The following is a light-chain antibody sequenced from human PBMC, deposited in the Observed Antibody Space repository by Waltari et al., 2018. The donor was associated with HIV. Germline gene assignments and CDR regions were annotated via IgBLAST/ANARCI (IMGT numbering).Light chain of an antibody. CDR2: KAS. CDR1: QSISNW. J-gene: IGKJ4*01. Sequence: DIQMTQSLSTVSASVGDKIIITCRASQSISNWLAWFQQKPGKAPKLLIYKASNLESGVPSRLSGSGSGTEFTLTINSLQPDDFATYFCQQYSSDPLTFGRGTRVEVK. V-gene: IGKV1-5*03. CDR3: QQYSSDPLT.